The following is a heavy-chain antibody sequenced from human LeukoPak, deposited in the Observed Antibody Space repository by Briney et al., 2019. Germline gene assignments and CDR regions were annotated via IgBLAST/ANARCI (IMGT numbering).Heavy chain of an antibody. CDR2: ISYDGSNK. D-gene: IGHD3-10*01. V-gene: IGHV3-30*18. CDR1: GFTFSSYG. CDR3: AKDRGYGSGSYTNDY. J-gene: IGHJ4*02. Sequence: RTGRSLRLSCAASGFTFSSYGMHWVRQAPGKGLEWVAVISYDGSNKYYADSVKGRFTISRDNSKNTLYLQMNSLRAEDTAVYYCAKDRGYGSGSYTNDYWGQGTLVTVSS.